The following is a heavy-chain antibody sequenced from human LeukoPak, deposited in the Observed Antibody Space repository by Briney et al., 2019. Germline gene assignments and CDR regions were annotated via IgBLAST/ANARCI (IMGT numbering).Heavy chain of an antibody. CDR3: AKGGKWDVTPFDY. V-gene: IGHV3-23*01. J-gene: IGHJ4*02. CDR1: GFTFTSYS. Sequence: PGGSLRLSCAASGFTFTSYSMNWVRPAPGKGLEWVSTISGGGGSTYYADPVKGRFTISRDNSKNTLYLQVNSLRAEDTAVYYCAKGGKWDVTPFDYWGQGTLVTVCS. CDR2: ISGGGGST. D-gene: IGHD1-26*01.